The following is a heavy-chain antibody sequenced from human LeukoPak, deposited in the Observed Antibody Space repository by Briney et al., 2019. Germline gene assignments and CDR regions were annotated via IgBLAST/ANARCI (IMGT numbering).Heavy chain of an antibody. V-gene: IGHV3-74*01. J-gene: IGHJ4*02. CDR2: INSDGSIT. CDR1: GFAFSNYW. D-gene: IGHD2-15*01. Sequence: GGSLRLSCAASGFAFSNYWMHWVRQAPGKGLMWVSRINSDGSITSYADSVKGRFTISSDNAKNTLYLQMNSLRAEDTGVYYCARAAAVSAIPSDWGQGTLVIISS. CDR3: ARAAAVSAIPSD.